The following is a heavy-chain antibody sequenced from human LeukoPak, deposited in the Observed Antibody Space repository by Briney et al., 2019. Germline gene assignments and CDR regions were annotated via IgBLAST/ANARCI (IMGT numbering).Heavy chain of an antibody. D-gene: IGHD3-9*01. CDR2: IYYSGGT. CDR1: GGSISSGGYY. V-gene: IGHV4-31*03. J-gene: IGHJ4*02. Sequence: SETLSLTCTVSGGSISSGGYYWSWIRQHPGKGLEWIGYIYYSGGTYYNPSLQSRVTISMDRANNHFSLRVTSVTAADTALYFCARGPQILSHYDEVTASYNCPPDSWGQGTLVTVSS. CDR3: ARGPQILSHYDEVTASYNCPPDS.